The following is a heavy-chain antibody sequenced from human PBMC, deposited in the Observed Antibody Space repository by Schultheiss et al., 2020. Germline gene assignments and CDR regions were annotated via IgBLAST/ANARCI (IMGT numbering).Heavy chain of an antibody. Sequence: GGSLRLSCAASGFTFSSYTMHWVRQAPGKGLQWVALTSYDGSNKYYADSVKGRFTISRDNAKNSLYLQMNSLRAEDTAVYYCASGYCSGGSCYTLDAFDIWGQGTMVTVSS. CDR2: TSYDGSNK. CDR1: GFTFSSYT. D-gene: IGHD2-15*01. J-gene: IGHJ3*02. CDR3: ASGYCSGGSCYTLDAFDI. V-gene: IGHV3-30*04.